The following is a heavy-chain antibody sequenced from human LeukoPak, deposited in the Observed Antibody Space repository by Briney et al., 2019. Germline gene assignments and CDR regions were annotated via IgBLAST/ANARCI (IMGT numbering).Heavy chain of an antibody. D-gene: IGHD2-2*02. V-gene: IGHV1-2*02. J-gene: IGHJ4*02. CDR1: GYTFTGYY. Sequence: ASVKVSRKASGYTFTGYYMHWVRQAPGQGLEWMGWINPNSGGTNYAQKFQGRVTMTRDTSISTAYMELSRLRSDDTAVYYCARDLIVVVPAAILNYWGQGTLVTVSS. CDR3: ARDLIVVVPAAILNY. CDR2: INPNSGGT.